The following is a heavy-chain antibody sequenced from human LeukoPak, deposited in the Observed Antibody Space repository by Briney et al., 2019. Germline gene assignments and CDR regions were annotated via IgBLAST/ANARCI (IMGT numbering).Heavy chain of an antibody. V-gene: IGHV1-46*01. CDR3: ATPNSSSWSYYYYGMDV. D-gene: IGHD6-13*01. Sequence: ASVKVSCKASGYTFTSYYMHWVRQAPGQGLEWMGIINPSGGSTSYAQKFQGRVTMTRDTSTSTVYMELSSLRSEDTAVYYCATPNSSSWSYYYYGMDVWGQGTTVTVSS. CDR1: GYTFTSYY. CDR2: INPSGGST. J-gene: IGHJ6*02.